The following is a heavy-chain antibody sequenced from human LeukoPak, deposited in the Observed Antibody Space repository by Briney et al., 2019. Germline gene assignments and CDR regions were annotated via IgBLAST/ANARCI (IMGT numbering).Heavy chain of an antibody. CDR3: ARDGDYVWGSYRRKGGFDY. D-gene: IGHD3-16*02. V-gene: IGHV1-2*02. CDR1: GYTFTGYY. J-gene: IGHJ4*02. CDR2: INPNSGGT. Sequence: ASVKVSCKASGYTFTGYYMHWVRQAPGQGLEWMGWINPNSGGTNYAQKFQGRVTMTRDTSISTACMELSRLRSDDTAVYYCARDGDYVWGSYRRKGGFDYWGQGTLVTVSS.